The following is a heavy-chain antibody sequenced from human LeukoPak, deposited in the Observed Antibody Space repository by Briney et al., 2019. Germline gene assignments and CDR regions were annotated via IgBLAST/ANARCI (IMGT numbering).Heavy chain of an antibody. J-gene: IGHJ4*02. CDR1: GFTFSSYA. Sequence: GGSLRLSCAASGFTFSSYAMSWVRQAPGKGLEWVSAISGSGGSTYYADSVKGRFTISRDNSKNMLYLQMNSLRAEDTAVYYCAKRVVPARHFDYWGQGTLVTVSS. V-gene: IGHV3-23*01. CDR2: ISGSGGST. D-gene: IGHD2-2*01. CDR3: AKRVVPARHFDY.